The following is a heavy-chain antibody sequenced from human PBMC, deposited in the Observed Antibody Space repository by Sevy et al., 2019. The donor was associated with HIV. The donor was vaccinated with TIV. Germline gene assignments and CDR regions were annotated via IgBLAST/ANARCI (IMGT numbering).Heavy chain of an antibody. CDR1: GYTFTNFF. CDR2: INPTSGST. CDR3: TRGDCGGDCSPHWFDP. D-gene: IGHD2-21*01. Sequence: ASVKVSCKASGYTFTNFFLNWVRQAPGQGLEWMVLINPTSGSTIYAQRFQGRVTITRDTSTSTVYMELSSLRSEDTAVYYCTRGDCGGDCSPHWFDPWGQGTLVTVSS. J-gene: IGHJ5*02. V-gene: IGHV1-46*03.